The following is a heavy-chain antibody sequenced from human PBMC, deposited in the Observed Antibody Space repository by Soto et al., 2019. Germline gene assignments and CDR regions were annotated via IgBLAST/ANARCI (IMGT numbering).Heavy chain of an antibody. J-gene: IGHJ4*02. CDR1: GLTFSGYA. CDR2: ISGDGETT. CDR3: AKDDVSVVRGVLEH. V-gene: IGHV3-23*01. Sequence: GGSLRLSCTASGLTFSGYAMAWVRQAPRKGLEWVSSISGDGETTYYTDSVKGRFTISRDNSRNMVYLQMNDLGADDTAVYYCAKDDVSVVRGVLEHWGQGTLVTVS. D-gene: IGHD3-10*01.